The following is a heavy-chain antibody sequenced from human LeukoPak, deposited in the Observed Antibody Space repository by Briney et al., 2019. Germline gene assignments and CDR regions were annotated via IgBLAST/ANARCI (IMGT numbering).Heavy chain of an antibody. CDR2: IISDGSST. Sequence: PGGSLSLSCAASGFTFNRFWMHWVRQAPGKGLVWVSRIISDGSSTNYADSVKGRFTISRDNAKNTLYLQMNSLRAEDAALYYCAREDVDITVATSGAFDIWGQGPMVTVSS. D-gene: IGHD6-19*01. CDR3: AREDVDITVATSGAFDI. J-gene: IGHJ3*02. CDR1: GFTFNRFW. V-gene: IGHV3-74*01.